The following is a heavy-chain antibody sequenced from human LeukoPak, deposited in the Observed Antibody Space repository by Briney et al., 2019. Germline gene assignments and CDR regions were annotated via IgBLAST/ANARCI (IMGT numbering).Heavy chain of an antibody. J-gene: IGHJ3*02. D-gene: IGHD3-10*01. CDR2: INYSGST. Sequence: SETLSLTCTVSGGSISSYYWSWIRQPPGKGLEWIGYINYSGSTNYNPSLKSRVTISVDTSKNQFSLKLSSVTAADTAVYYCARVTPHNMYYYTPILDAFDIWGQGTMVTVSS. CDR1: GGSISSYY. V-gene: IGHV4-59*01. CDR3: ARVTPHNMYYYTPILDAFDI.